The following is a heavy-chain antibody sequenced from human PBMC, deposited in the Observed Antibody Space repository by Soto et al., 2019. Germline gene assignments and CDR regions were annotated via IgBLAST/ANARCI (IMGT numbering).Heavy chain of an antibody. CDR1: GFTFSSYA. CDR2: ISGSGGST. Sequence: EVQLLESGGGLVQPGGSLRLSCAASGFTFSSYAMSWVRQAPGKGLEWVSAISGSGGSTYYADSVKGRFTISRDNSKNTLYLQMNSLRAEDTAVYYCAKDHSVGLYDYVWGSYPILWTYFDYWGQGTLVTVSS. D-gene: IGHD3-16*02. CDR3: AKDHSVGLYDYVWGSYPILWTYFDY. V-gene: IGHV3-23*01. J-gene: IGHJ4*02.